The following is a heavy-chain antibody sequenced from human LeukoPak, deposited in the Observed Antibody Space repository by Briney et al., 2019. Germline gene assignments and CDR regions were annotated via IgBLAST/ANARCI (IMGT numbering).Heavy chain of an antibody. Sequence: SGRSLRLSCAASGFTFDDYAMHWVRQAPGKGLEWVSGISWNSGSIGYADSVKGRFTISRDNAKNSLYLQMNSLRAEDAAVYYCARDRGWLQFDYWGQGTLVTVS. D-gene: IGHD5-24*01. V-gene: IGHV3-9*01. CDR2: ISWNSGSI. CDR3: ARDRGWLQFDY. CDR1: GFTFDDYA. J-gene: IGHJ4*02.